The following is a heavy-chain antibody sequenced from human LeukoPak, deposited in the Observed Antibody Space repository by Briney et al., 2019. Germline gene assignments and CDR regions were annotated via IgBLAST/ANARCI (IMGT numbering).Heavy chain of an antibody. D-gene: IGHD3-10*02. CDR3: AELGITMIGGV. V-gene: IGHV3-53*01. CDR2: ISNDGVT. CDR1: GFTVSSFY. Sequence: GGSLRLSCAASGFTVSSFYMNWVRQAPGKGLESVSVISNDGVTYYADSVKGRFTISRDNAKNSLYLQMNSLRAEDTAVYYCAELGITMIGGVWGKGTTVTISS. J-gene: IGHJ6*04.